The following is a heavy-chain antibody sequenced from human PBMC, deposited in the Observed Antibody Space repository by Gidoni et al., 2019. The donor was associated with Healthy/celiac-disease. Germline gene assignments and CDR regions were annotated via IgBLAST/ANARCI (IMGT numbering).Heavy chain of an antibody. CDR1: GFTFSSYS. Sequence: EVQLVESGGGLVKPGGALRLSCAASGFTFSSYSMNWVRQAPGKGLECVSSISSSISYIYYADSVKGRFTISRDNAKNSLYLQMNSLRAEDTAVYYFARGPGSGSYYNDYWGQGTLVTVSS. D-gene: IGHD3-10*01. V-gene: IGHV3-21*01. J-gene: IGHJ4*02. CDR2: ISSSISYI. CDR3: ARGPGSGSYYNDY.